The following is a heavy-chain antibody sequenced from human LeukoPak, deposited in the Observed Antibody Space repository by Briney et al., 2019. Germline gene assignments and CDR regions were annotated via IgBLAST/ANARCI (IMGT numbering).Heavy chain of an antibody. CDR2: IYTSGST. CDR1: GGSISSGTYY. D-gene: IGHD3-22*01. CDR3: ARHWYYYDSSTYHFDY. J-gene: IGHJ4*02. V-gene: IGHV4-61*02. Sequence: SETLSLTCTVSGGSISSGTYYSGCIRQPAGKGLEWIGRIYTSGSTNYNPSLKSRVTISVDTSKNQFSLKLRSVTAADTAVYYCARHWYYYDSSTYHFDYWGQGTLVTVSS.